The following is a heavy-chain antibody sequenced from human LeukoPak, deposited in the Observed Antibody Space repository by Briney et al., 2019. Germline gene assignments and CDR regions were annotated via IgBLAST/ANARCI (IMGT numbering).Heavy chain of an antibody. CDR3: ARVRGSISDYFDY. D-gene: IGHD3-10*01. CDR1: GGTFSSYA. Sequence: GASVKVSCKASGGTFSSYAISWVRQAPGQGPEWMGGIIPIFGTANYAQKFQGRVTITADESTSTAYMEPSSLRSEDTAVYYCARVRGSISDYFDYWGQGTLVTVSS. CDR2: IIPIFGTA. J-gene: IGHJ4*02. V-gene: IGHV1-69*13.